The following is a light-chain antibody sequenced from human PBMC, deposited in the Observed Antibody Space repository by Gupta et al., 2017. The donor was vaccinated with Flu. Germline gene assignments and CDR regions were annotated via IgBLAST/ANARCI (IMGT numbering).Light chain of an antibody. J-gene: IGLJ1*01. V-gene: IGLV1-40*01. Sequence: QSVLTQPLSVSGAPGQRVTISCTGSSSNIGAGFDVHWYQQLPGTAPKLLIYGNNNRPSGVPDRFSGSKSGTSASLAITGLQAEDEADYYCQSYDSSLSGHVFGTGTKVTVL. CDR2: GNN. CDR1: SSNIGAGFD. CDR3: QSYDSSLSGHV.